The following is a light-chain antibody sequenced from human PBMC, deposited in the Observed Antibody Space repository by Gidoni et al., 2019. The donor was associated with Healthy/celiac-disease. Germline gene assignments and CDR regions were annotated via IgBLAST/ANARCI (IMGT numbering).Light chain of an antibody. V-gene: IGKV1-9*01. CDR1: QGISSY. Sequence: DIQLTQSPSFLSSSVGDRVTITCRASQGISSYLAWYQQKPGKAPKLLIYAASTLQSGVPPWFSGSASGTVFTLTISILHPEYFVTYYCQQRNCYPWTFGRGTKVEIK. J-gene: IGKJ1*01. CDR2: AAS. CDR3: QQRNCYPWT.